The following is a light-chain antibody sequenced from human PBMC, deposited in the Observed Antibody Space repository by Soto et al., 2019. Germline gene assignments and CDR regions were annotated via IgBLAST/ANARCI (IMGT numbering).Light chain of an antibody. J-gene: IGKJ1*01. Sequence: EIVLTQSPATLSLSPGERATLSCWASQSVSSYLAWYQHKPGQAPRLLIYDASNRATGIPARFSGSGSGTDFTLTISSLEPEDFAAYYCQQRSSWPWTFGQGTKVEIK. CDR2: DAS. CDR1: QSVSSY. CDR3: QQRSSWPWT. V-gene: IGKV3-11*01.